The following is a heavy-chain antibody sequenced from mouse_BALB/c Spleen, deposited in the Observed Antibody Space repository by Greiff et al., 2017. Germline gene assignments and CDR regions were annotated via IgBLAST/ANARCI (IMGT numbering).Heavy chain of an antibody. Sequence: VQLKESGPGLVAPSQSLSITCTVSGFSLTSYGVHWVRQPPGKGLEWLGVIWAGGSTNYNSALMSRLSISKDNSKSQVVLKMNSLQTDDTAMYYCARNGNYDAMDYWGQGTSVTVSS. CDR2: IWAGGST. D-gene: IGHD2-1*01. V-gene: IGHV2-9*02. CDR1: GFSLTSYG. CDR3: ARNGNYDAMDY. J-gene: IGHJ4*01.